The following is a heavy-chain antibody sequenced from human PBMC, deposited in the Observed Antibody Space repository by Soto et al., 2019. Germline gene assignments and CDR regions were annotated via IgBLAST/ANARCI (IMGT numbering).Heavy chain of an antibody. V-gene: IGHV4-39*07. Sequence: SETLSLTCTVSGGSISSSSYYWGWIRQPPGKGLEWIGSIYYSGSTYYNPSLKSRVTISVDTSKNQFSLKLSSVTAADTAVYYCALGAAASPLFGMDVWGQGTTVTVSS. CDR1: GGSISSSSYY. J-gene: IGHJ6*02. D-gene: IGHD6-13*01. CDR3: ALGAAASPLFGMDV. CDR2: IYYSGST.